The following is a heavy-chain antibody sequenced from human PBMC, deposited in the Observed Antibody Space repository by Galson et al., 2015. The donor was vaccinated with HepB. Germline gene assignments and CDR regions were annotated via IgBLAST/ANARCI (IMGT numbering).Heavy chain of an antibody. Sequence: SVKVSCKASGYTFTSYAMHWVRQAPGQRLEWMGWINAGNGNTKYSQKFQGRVTITRDTSASTAYMELSSLRSEDTAVYYCARDLGGGGYGSGSYRGWTVNWFDPWGQGTLVTVSS. CDR1: GYTFTSYA. J-gene: IGHJ5*02. CDR2: INAGNGNT. V-gene: IGHV1-3*01. D-gene: IGHD3-10*01. CDR3: ARDLGGGGYGSGSYRGWTVNWFDP.